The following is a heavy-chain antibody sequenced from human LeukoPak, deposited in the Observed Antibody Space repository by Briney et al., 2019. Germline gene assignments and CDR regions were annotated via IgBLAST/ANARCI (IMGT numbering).Heavy chain of an antibody. J-gene: IGHJ4*02. CDR1: GGSISSSSNC. D-gene: IGHD3-22*01. CDR2: IYYSGST. V-gene: IGHV4-39*01. CDR3: AQKTYYYDSSGYFFDY. Sequence: SETLSLTCTVSGGSISSSSNCWGWIRQPPGKGLEWIGSIYYSGSTYYNPSLKSRVTISVDTSKNQFSLKLSSVTAADTAVYYCAQKTYYYDSSGYFFDYWGQGTLVTVSS.